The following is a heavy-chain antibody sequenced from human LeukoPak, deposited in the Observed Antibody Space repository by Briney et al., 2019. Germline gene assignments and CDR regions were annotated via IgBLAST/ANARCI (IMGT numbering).Heavy chain of an antibody. CDR3: ARDRTVDVVGATDY. V-gene: IGHV1-18*01. D-gene: IGHD1-26*01. Sequence: GASVKVSCKASGYTFTSYGISWVRQAPGQGLEWMGWISAYNGNTNYAQKLQGRVTMTTDTSTSTAYMELRSLRSDDTAVYCCARDRTVDVVGATDYWGQGTLVTVSS. CDR1: GYTFTSYG. CDR2: ISAYNGNT. J-gene: IGHJ4*02.